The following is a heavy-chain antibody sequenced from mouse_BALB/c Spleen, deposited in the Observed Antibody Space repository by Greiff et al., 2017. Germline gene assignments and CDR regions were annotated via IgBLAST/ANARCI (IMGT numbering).Heavy chain of an antibody. CDR1: GYSFTDYI. CDR3: ARSTSGVGMLDY. J-gene: IGHJ2*01. Sequence: VQLQQPGPELVKPGASVKISCKASGYSFTDYIMLWVKQSHGKSLEWIGNINPYYGSTSYNLKFKGKATLTVDKSSSTAYMQLNSLTSEDSAVYYCARSTSGVGMLDYWGQGTTLTVSS. V-gene: IGHV1-39*01. CDR2: INPYYGST. D-gene: IGHD2-1*01.